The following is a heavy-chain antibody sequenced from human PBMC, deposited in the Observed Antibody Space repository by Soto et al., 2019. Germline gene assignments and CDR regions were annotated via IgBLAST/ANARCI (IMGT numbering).Heavy chain of an antibody. Sequence: QVQLVQSGAELKKPGSSVKVSCKASGCTFSSYAISWVRQAPGQGLEWMGLINPIFGEANYAQKFQGRVTITTDESTSSAYMEMSSLRSEDTAVYYCARVPLERAMEPDYWGQGTLVTVSS. CDR1: GCTFSSYA. D-gene: IGHD5-18*01. J-gene: IGHJ4*02. CDR2: INPIFGEA. CDR3: ARVPLERAMEPDY. V-gene: IGHV1-69*05.